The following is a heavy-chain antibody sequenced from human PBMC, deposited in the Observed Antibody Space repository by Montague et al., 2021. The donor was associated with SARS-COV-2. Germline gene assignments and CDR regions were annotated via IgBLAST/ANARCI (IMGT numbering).Heavy chain of an antibody. Sequence: TLSLTCTVSGASVTTGHYYWSWIRQPAGKGLEWIGRVYPSGNTNYNPSLRSRVSISVDMSKNQISLKLSSVTAADTAVYYCARDRGADLYFGEVGYYGRVCWGQGTTVTVSS. D-gene: IGHD3-10*01. CDR1: GASVTTGHYY. CDR2: VYPSGNT. J-gene: IGHJ6*02. CDR3: ARDRGADLYFGEVGYYGRVC. V-gene: IGHV4-61*02.